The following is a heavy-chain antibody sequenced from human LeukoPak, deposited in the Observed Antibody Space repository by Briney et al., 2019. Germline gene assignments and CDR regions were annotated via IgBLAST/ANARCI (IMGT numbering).Heavy chain of an antibody. V-gene: IGHV4-4*02. J-gene: IGHJ4*02. CDR2: IYHNGNT. D-gene: IGHD3-22*01. CDR1: GGSISSSNW. CDR3: ATYDILTSYGGGTTY. Sequence: SETLSLTCAVSGGSISSSNWWNWVRQPPGKGLEWIGEIYHNGNTNYNPSLKSRLTMSLDKSKNQFSLKLTSVTAADTAVYYCATYDILTSYGGGTTYWGQGTLDTVSS.